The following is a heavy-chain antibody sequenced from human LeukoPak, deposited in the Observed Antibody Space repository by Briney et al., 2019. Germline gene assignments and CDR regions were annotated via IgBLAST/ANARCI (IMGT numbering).Heavy chain of an antibody. Sequence: PGGSLRLSCAASGFSFSSYNMNWVRQTPGKGLEWVSSITSSSTYTFYADSVKGRFTISRDNSKNTLYLQMNSLRAEDTAVYYCARVKDYGDSGIDYWGQGTLVTVSS. CDR3: ARVKDYGDSGIDY. D-gene: IGHD4-17*01. CDR2: ITSSSTYT. CDR1: GFSFSSYN. J-gene: IGHJ4*02. V-gene: IGHV3-21*01.